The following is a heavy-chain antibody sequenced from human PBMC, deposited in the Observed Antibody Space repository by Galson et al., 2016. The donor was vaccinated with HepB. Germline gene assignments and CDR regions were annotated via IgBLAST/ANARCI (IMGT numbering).Heavy chain of an antibody. CDR3: VSPHKQDFESSGHRYYYYYYGMHD. CDR1: GFTFSTYW. J-gene: IGHJ6*02. V-gene: IGHV3-74*01. Sequence: SLRLSCAASGFTFSTYWMHWVRQVPGKGLVWVSRINSDGTSTSYADSVRGRFTISRDNARNTLYLQMNSLRVEDTAVYYCVSPHKQDFESSGHRYYYYYYGMHDWGQGTTVTVSS. D-gene: IGHD6-19*01. CDR2: INSDGTST.